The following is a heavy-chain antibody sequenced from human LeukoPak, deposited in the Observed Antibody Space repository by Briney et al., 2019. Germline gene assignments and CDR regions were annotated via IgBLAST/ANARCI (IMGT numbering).Heavy chain of an antibody. CDR1: GFTFSSYA. CDR3: ASGGVVVMGTLHAFDI. D-gene: IGHD3-22*01. Sequence: PGGSLRLSCAASGFTFSSYAMHRVRQAPGKGLEWVAVISYDGSNKYYADSVKGRFTISRDNSKNTLYLQMNSLRAEDTAVYYCASGGVVVMGTLHAFDIWGQGTMVTVSS. CDR2: ISYDGSNK. J-gene: IGHJ3*02. V-gene: IGHV3-30*04.